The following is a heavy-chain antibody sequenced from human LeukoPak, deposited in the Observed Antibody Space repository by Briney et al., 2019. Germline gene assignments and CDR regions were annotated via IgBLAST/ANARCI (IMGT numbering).Heavy chain of an antibody. Sequence: PGGSLRLSCAASGFTFDDYAMHWVRQAPGKGLEWVSGISWNSGSIGYADSVKGRFTISRDNSKNTLYLQMNSLRAEDTAVYYCAKDDRGTTTPYYFDXXGQGTLVTV. CDR1: GFTFDDYA. D-gene: IGHD1-26*01. J-gene: IGHJ4*02. CDR2: ISWNSGSI. CDR3: AKDDRGTTTPYYFDX. V-gene: IGHV3-9*01.